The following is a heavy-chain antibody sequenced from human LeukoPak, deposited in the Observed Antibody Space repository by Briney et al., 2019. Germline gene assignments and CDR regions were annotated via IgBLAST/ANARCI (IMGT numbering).Heavy chain of an antibody. V-gene: IGHV3-74*03. CDR3: ARALRSPGDSGLDY. Sequence: GGSLRLSCAASGFTFSSNYMHWVRQAPGKGLVWVSRISTDGSDRTHADFVKGRFTISRDNAKNTLYLEMNSLRAEDTAVYYCARALRSPGDSGLDYWGQGALVTVSS. CDR1: GFTFSSNY. CDR2: ISTDGSDR. D-gene: IGHD3-10*01. J-gene: IGHJ4*02.